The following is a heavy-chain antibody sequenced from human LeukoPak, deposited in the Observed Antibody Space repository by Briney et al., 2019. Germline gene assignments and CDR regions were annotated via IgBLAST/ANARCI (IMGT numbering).Heavy chain of an antibody. D-gene: IGHD1-26*01. CDR1: GFTFSSYA. J-gene: IGHJ4*02. Sequence: GGSLRLSCAASGFTFSSYAMSWVRQAPGKGLEWVSAISGSGGSTYYADSVKGRFSISRDNSKNTLYLQMNSLRAEDTAVYYCAKDQYIGSYYYFDYWGQGTLVTVSS. V-gene: IGHV3-23*01. CDR2: ISGSGGST. CDR3: AKDQYIGSYYYFDY.